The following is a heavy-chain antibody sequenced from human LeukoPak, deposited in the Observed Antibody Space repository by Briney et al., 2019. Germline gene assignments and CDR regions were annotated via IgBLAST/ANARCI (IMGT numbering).Heavy chain of an antibody. D-gene: IGHD3-22*01. CDR2: INEDGSEK. CDR1: GFTFSNYW. Sequence: GGSLRLSCAASGFTFSNYWMGWVRPAPGRGLEWVANINEDGSEKYYVDSVKGRFTISRDNGKNSLYLQINSLRAEDTAVFYCARGGYYSAWAEDYWGQGTLVTVSS. J-gene: IGHJ4*02. V-gene: IGHV3-7*01. CDR3: ARGGYYSAWAEDY.